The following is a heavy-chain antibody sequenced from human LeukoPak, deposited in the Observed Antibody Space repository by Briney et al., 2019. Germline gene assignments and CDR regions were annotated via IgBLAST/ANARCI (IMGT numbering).Heavy chain of an antibody. CDR3: ATSSTTGTTVVSYYYYYGMDV. V-gene: IGHV1-69*13. Sequence: ASVKVSCKASGGTFISYAISWVRQAPGQGLEWMGGIIPIFGTANYAQKFQGRVTITADESTSTAYMELSSLRSEDTAVYYCATSSTTGTTVVSYYYYYGMDVWGQGTTVTVSS. D-gene: IGHD1-1*01. J-gene: IGHJ6*02. CDR2: IIPIFGTA. CDR1: GGTFISYA.